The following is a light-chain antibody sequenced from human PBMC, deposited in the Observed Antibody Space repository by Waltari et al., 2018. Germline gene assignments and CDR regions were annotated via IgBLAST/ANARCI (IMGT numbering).Light chain of an antibody. Sequence: VMTQSPATLSLSPGDRATLSCRASQSVSSFLAWYQQKPGQAPRLLIYGASTRATGIPARVSGSGSGTECTLTISSLQSEDFAVYYCQQYNDWPPLTFGGGTKVEIK. V-gene: IGKV3-15*01. CDR3: QQYNDWPPLT. CDR1: QSVSSF. J-gene: IGKJ4*01. CDR2: GAS.